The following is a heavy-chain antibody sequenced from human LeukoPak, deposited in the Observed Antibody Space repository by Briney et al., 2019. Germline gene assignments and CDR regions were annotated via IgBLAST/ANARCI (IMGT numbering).Heavy chain of an antibody. CDR1: GFTFSSYA. Sequence: GGSLRLSCAASGFTFSSYAMPWVRQAPGKGLEWVAVISYDGSNKYYADSVKGRFTISRDNSKNTLYLQMNSLRAEDTAVYYCARDSPIQLFDYWGQGTLVTVSS. D-gene: IGHD5-18*01. V-gene: IGHV3-30-3*01. CDR2: ISYDGSNK. CDR3: ARDSPIQLFDY. J-gene: IGHJ4*02.